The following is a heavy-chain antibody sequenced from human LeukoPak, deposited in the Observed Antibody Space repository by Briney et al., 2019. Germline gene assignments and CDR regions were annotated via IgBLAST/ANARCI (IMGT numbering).Heavy chain of an antibody. CDR3: AKHGRSDYDYVWGSSDF. V-gene: IGHV3-23*01. CDR2: ISGSGGST. J-gene: IGHJ4*02. CDR1: GFTFSSYA. Sequence: GGSLRLSCAASGFTFSSYAMSWVRQAPGKGLEWVSGISGSGGSTYYADSVRGRFTISRDNSKNTLYLHMNSLRAEDAAVYYCAKHGRSDYDYVWGSSDFWGQGTLVTVSS. D-gene: IGHD3-16*01.